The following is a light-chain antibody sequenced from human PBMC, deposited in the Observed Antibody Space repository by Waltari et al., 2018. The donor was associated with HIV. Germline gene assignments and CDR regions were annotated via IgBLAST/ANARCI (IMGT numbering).Light chain of an antibody. J-gene: IGKJ2*01. CDR1: QSVASN. CDR3: QQYNNWPWFT. CDR2: GAS. Sequence: EIVMTQSPATFSVSPGRTATLSCRASQSVASNLAWYQQKPGQTPRLLIYGASTRATGISPRFSGSGSGTNFALTITSLQSEDVAVYYCQQYNNWPWFTFGQGTKLEIK. V-gene: IGKV3-15*01.